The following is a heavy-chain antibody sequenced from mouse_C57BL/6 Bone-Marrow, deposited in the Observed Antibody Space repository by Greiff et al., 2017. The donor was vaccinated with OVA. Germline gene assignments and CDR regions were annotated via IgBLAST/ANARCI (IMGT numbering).Heavy chain of an antibody. V-gene: IGHV1-26*01. CDR2: INPNNGGT. J-gene: IGHJ3*01. Sequence: EVQLQQSGPELVKPGASVKISCKASGYTFTDYYMNWVKQSHGKSLEWIGDINPNNGGTSYNQKFKGKATLTVDKSSSTAYMELRSLTSEDSAVYYCARDFTGTETYWGQGTLVTVSA. CDR1: GYTFTDYY. CDR3: ARDFTGTETY. D-gene: IGHD4-1*01.